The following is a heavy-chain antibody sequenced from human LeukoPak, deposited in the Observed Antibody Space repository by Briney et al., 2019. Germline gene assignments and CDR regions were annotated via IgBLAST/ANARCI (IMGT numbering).Heavy chain of an antibody. D-gene: IGHD1-1*01. CDR1: GFTFSSYA. Sequence: GGSLRLSCAASGFTFSSYAMSWVRQAPGKGLEWVSVIYSGGSTYYADSVKGRFTISRDNSKNTRYLQMNSLRAEDTAVYYCAKDWKNFDYWGQGTLVTVSS. CDR3: AKDWKNFDY. V-gene: IGHV3-23*03. J-gene: IGHJ4*02. CDR2: IYSGGST.